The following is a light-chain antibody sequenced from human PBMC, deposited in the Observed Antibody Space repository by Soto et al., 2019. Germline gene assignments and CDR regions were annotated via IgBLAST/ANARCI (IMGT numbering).Light chain of an antibody. Sequence: QSVLAQPPSVSGAPGQRVTISCTGSSSNTGAGYDVHWYRQLPGTAPKILIYGNTNRPSGVPDRFSGSKSGTSASLAITGLQAEDEADYYCQSYDTSLSGWVVGGGTKLTVL. CDR3: QSYDTSLSGWV. CDR2: GNT. J-gene: IGLJ2*01. CDR1: SSNTGAGYD. V-gene: IGLV1-40*01.